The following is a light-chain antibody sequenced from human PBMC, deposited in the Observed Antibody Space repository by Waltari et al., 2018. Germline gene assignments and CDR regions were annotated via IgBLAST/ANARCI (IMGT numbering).Light chain of an antibody. CDR1: HIGSKS. CDR3: QVWDSGSGRPQVI. CDR2: DDN. Sequence: SYVLTQPPSVSVAPGQTAIITCGGDHIGSKSFHWYQQRAGQAPVLVVHDDNDRPSGIPERLSGSNSGNTATLTISRVEAGDEADFYCQVWDSGSGRPQVIFGGGTRLTVL. J-gene: IGLJ2*01. V-gene: IGLV3-21*02.